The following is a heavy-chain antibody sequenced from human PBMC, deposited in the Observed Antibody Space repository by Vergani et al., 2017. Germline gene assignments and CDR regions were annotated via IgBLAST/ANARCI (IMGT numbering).Heavy chain of an antibody. CDR2: INPNRGGT. CDR3: ARDSWGIAAAVGWFDP. CDR1: GYTFTGYY. D-gene: IGHD6-13*01. J-gene: IGHJ5*02. V-gene: IGHV1-2*02. Sequence: QVQLVQSGAEVKKPGASVKVSCKASGYTFTGYYMHWVRQAPGQGLEWMGWINPNRGGTNYAQKFQGRVTMTRDTSISTAYMELSRLRSDDTAVYYCARDSWGIAAAVGWFDPWGQGTLVTVSS.